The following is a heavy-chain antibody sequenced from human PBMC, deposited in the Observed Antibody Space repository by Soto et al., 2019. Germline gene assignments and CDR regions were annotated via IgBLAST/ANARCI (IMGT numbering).Heavy chain of an antibody. CDR2: IYYSGDT. Sequence: SETLSLTCTVSSGSISSSSYYWGWIRQPPGKGLEWIGSIYYSGDTYHNPSLKSRVTMSVDTSMNQFALRLTSVTAADTAVYYCARRVRPSTIPRRDWFDPWARELWSPSPQ. CDR1: SGSISSSSYY. J-gene: IGHJ5*02. D-gene: IGHD3-10*02. V-gene: IGHV4-39*01. CDR3: ARRVRPSTIPRRDWFDP.